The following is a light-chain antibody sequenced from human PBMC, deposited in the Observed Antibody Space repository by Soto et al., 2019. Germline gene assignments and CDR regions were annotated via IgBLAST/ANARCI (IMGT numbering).Light chain of an antibody. J-gene: IGKJ3*01. V-gene: IGKV1-27*01. CDR1: QGISNY. CDR2: AAS. CDR3: HRSISAPFT. Sequence: DIQMTQSPSSLSASVGDRVTITCRATQGISNYLAWYQQKPGTVPKLLIYAASTLQSGVPSRFSGSGSGTDFTLPSSRPQPDDVATYYCHRSISAPFTFGPGTNVDI.